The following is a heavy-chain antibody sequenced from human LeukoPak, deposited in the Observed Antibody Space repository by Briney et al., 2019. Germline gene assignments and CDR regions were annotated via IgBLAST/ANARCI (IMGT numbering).Heavy chain of an antibody. CDR1: GGSFSGYY. J-gene: IGHJ4*02. D-gene: IGHD5-18*01. CDR2: INHSGST. CDR3: ARGGGYSYGLDY. V-gene: IGHV4-34*01. Sequence: PSETLSLICAVYGGSFSGYYWSWIRQPPGKGLEWIGEINHSGSTNYNPSPKSRVTISVDTSKNQFSLKLSSVTAADTAVYYCARGGGYSYGLDYWGQGTLVTVSS.